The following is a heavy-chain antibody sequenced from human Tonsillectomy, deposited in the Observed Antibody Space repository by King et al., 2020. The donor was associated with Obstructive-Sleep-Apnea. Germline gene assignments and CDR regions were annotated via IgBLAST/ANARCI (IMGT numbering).Heavy chain of an antibody. Sequence: VQLVESGGGVVQPGRSLRLSCAASGFTFSSYGMHWVRQAPGKGLEWVVLICYDGRNKYDADSVKGRFTNSRDNSKNTRYLQMNSLRPEDTAVYYCAKVKHYYDSSSYLGNYFDYWGQGTLVTVSS. CDR3: AKVKHYYDSSSYLGNYFDY. CDR2: ICYDGRNK. D-gene: IGHD3-22*01. J-gene: IGHJ4*02. V-gene: IGHV3-30*18. CDR1: GFTFSSYG.